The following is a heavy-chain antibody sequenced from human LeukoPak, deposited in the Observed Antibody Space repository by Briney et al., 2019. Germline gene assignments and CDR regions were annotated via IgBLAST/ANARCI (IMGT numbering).Heavy chain of an antibody. CDR2: ISRIGRSI. CDR1: GFTFIDSY. Sequence: PGGALRLSCAAPGFTFIDSYRTWIRQAPGRGVGLVSYISRIGRSIYYADSVQGRLTISRDKADNPLYMQMNSLRAEDTAVYYCARDFRLPGYSSSWYGILDYWGQGTLVTVSS. CDR3: ARDFRLPGYSSSWYGILDY. J-gene: IGHJ4*02. V-gene: IGHV3-11*01. D-gene: IGHD6-13*01.